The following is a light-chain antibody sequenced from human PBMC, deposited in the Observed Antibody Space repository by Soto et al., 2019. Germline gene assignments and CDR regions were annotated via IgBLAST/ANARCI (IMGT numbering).Light chain of an antibody. CDR2: EAS. Sequence: DIQMTQSPSTLSASVGDRVTITCRASQSVSSWLAWYQQKAGEAPKLLIYEASRLQSEVPSRFSGSASGREFTLTITNVQADDVATYYCQQYNDHQWTFGQGTKVEIK. V-gene: IGKV1-5*01. CDR1: QSVSSW. CDR3: QQYNDHQWT. J-gene: IGKJ1*01.